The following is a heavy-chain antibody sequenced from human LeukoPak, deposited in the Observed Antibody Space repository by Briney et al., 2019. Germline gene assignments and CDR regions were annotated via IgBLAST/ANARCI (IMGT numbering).Heavy chain of an antibody. V-gene: IGHV4-59*01. Sequence: PSETLSLTCAVSGGSISSYYWSWIRQPPGKGLEWIGYIYYSGSTNYNPSLKSRVTISVDTSKNQFSLKLSSVTAADTAVYYCARIYGDYGDYWGQGTLVTVSS. J-gene: IGHJ4*02. CDR2: IYYSGST. D-gene: IGHD4-17*01. CDR3: ARIYGDYGDY. CDR1: GGSISSYY.